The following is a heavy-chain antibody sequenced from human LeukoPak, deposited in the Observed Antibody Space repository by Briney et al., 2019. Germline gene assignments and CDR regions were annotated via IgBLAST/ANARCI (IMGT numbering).Heavy chain of an antibody. D-gene: IGHD3-10*01. V-gene: IGHV3-53*01. J-gene: IGHJ4*02. CDR1: GFTVSSKY. CDR2: MYSGGST. CDR3: ASVTMVRGPHFDY. Sequence: GGSLRLSCAASGFTVSSKYMSWVRQAPGKGLEWVSVMYSGGSTYYADSVEGRFTISRDNSKNTVYLQMNSLRAEDTAVYYCASVTMVRGPHFDYWGQGTLVTVSS.